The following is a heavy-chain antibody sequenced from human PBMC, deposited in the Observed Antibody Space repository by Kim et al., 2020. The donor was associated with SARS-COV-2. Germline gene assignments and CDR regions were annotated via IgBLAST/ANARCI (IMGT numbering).Heavy chain of an antibody. CDR3: ARVGYYYGSGSYYGVYFDY. Sequence: GGSLRLSCAASGFTFSSYWMSWVRQAPGKGLEWVANIKQDGSEKYYVDSVKGRFTISRDNAKNSLYLQMNSLRAEDTAVYYCARVGYYYGSGSYYGVYFDYWGQGTLVTVSS. V-gene: IGHV3-7*01. J-gene: IGHJ4*02. CDR1: GFTFSSYW. D-gene: IGHD3-10*01. CDR2: IKQDGSEK.